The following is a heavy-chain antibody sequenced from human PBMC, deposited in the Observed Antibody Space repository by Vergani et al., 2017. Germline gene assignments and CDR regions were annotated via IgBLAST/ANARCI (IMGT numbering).Heavy chain of an antibody. CDR1: GFTFSSYS. Sequence: EMQLVDSGGGLVQPGGSLRLSCAASGFTFSSYSMNWVRQAPGKGLEWVSGISGSGGSTYYAGSVKGRFTISRDSSKNTLYLQMNSLSAGDTAVYYCAKANPRNSGYDYLYYYHAMDVWGQGTTVTVSS. CDR3: AKANPRNSGYDYLYYYHAMDV. D-gene: IGHD5-12*01. V-gene: IGHV3-23*04. J-gene: IGHJ6*02. CDR2: ISGSGGST.